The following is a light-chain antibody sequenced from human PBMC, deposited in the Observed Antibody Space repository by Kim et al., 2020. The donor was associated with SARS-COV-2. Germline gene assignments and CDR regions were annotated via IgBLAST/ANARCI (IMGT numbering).Light chain of an antibody. CDR3: QQYGSSPLT. Sequence: SPGEGATLSCRASQSVSRDCLAWYQQKPGQTPRLVIDGASNRATGISDRFSGSGSGTDFTLTISRLEPEDSAVYYCQQYGSSPLTFGGGTKVDIK. CDR2: GAS. J-gene: IGKJ4*01. CDR1: QSVSRDC. V-gene: IGKV3-20*01.